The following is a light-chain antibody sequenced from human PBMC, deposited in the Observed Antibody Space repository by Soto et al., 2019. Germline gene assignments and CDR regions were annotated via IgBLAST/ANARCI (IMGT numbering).Light chain of an antibody. CDR1: QSVADNY. Sequence: EIVLTQSPGTLSLSPGERATLSCRASQSVADNYLAWYQQKPGQAPRLLIYAASRRATGIPDTFSGSGSGTDFTLTITRPEPEDFALYYCQQYGHSPRTFGQGTRVEIK. CDR2: AAS. J-gene: IGKJ1*01. CDR3: QQYGHSPRT. V-gene: IGKV3-20*01.